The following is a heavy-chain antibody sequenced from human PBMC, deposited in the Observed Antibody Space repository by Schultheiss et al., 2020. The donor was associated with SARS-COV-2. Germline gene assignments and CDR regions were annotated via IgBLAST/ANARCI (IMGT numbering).Heavy chain of an antibody. CDR1: GYTFTGYY. J-gene: IGHJ6*03. Sequence: ASVKVSCKASGYTFTGYYMHWVRQAPGQGLEWMGWINPNSGGTNYAQKFQGRVTMTRDTSISTAYMELSRLRSDDTAVYYCARDSHNYYDSSGYPNYYMDVWGKGTTVTVSS. D-gene: IGHD3-22*01. CDR2: INPNSGGT. CDR3: ARDSHNYYDSSGYPNYYMDV. V-gene: IGHV1-2*02.